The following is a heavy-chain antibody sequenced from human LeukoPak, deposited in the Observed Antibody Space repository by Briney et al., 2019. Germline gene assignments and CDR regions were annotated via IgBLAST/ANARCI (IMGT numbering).Heavy chain of an antibody. CDR1: GFTFSTYA. V-gene: IGHV3-23*01. J-gene: IGHJ4*02. D-gene: IGHD5-24*01. CDR3: ATRRDGYNYEAIYYFDY. Sequence: PGGSLRLSCAASGFTFSTYAMSWVRQAPGKGLEWVSAISGSGGSTYYADSVKGRFTISRDNSKNTLYVQMNSLRAEDTAVYYCATRRDGYNYEAIYYFDYWGQGTLVTVSS. CDR2: ISGSGGST.